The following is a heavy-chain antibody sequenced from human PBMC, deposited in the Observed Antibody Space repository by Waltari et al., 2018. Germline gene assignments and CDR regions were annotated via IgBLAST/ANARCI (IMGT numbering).Heavy chain of an antibody. V-gene: IGHV4-61*09. J-gene: IGHJ4*01. CDR3: ARTSKGASLFDY. CDR2: IYTSGST. D-gene: IGHD3-16*01. CDR1: GGSISSGSYY. Sequence: QVQLQESGPGLVKPSQTLSLTCTVSGGSISSGSYYWSWIRQPAGKGLEWIGYIYTSGSTNYNPSLKSRVTRSVDTSKNQFSLKLSSVTAADTAVYYCARTSKGASLFDYWGQEPWSPSPQ.